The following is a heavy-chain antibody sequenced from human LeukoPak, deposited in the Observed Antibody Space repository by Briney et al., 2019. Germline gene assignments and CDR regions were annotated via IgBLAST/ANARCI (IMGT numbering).Heavy chain of an antibody. Sequence: ASVKVSCKASGYSITELSTHWVRQAPGKGLEWMGGLDPGSGEIIYEQKFQDRVTMTEDTSTDTAYMELSSLRSEDTALYYCATGTHYDLLPFWGQGTLVTVSS. CDR1: GYSITELS. V-gene: IGHV1-24*01. CDR2: LDPGSGEI. J-gene: IGHJ4*02. CDR3: ATGTHYDLLPF. D-gene: IGHD3-9*01.